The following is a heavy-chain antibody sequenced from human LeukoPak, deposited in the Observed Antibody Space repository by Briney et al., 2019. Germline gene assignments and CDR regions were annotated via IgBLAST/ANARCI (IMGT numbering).Heavy chain of an antibody. CDR3: ASRKGVLRFLGWYSKQYYFDY. CDR2: IYYSGST. Sequence: PSETLSLTCTVSGGSISSSSYYWGWIRQPPGKGLEWIGSIYYSGSTYYNPSLKSRVTISVDTSKNQFSLKLSSVTAADTAVYYCASRKGVLRFLGWYSKQYYFDYWGQGTLVTVSS. CDR1: GGSISSSSYY. D-gene: IGHD3-3*01. J-gene: IGHJ4*02. V-gene: IGHV4-39*01.